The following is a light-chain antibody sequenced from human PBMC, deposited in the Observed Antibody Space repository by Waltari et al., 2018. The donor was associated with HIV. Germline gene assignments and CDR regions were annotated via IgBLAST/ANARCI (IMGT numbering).Light chain of an antibody. CDR1: SSDVVGYEY. J-gene: IGLJ6*01. V-gene: IGLV2-8*01. CDR3: ASYGDTNRVL. CDR2: EVN. Sequence: QSALTQPPSASGSLGQSVTISCTGTSSDVVGYEYVSWYQQHPDKAPKLIIYEVNKRPSGVPDRFSGSKSDNTASLTVAGLQDDDEAHYYCASYGDTNRVLFGGGTRVTVL.